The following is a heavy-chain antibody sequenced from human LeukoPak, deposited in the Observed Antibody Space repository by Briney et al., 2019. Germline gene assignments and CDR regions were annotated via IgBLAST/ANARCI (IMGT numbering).Heavy chain of an antibody. D-gene: IGHD2-15*01. Sequence: PGRSLRLSCAASGFTFDDYAMHWVRQAPGKGLEWVSGISWNSGSIGYADSVKGRFTISRDNAKNSLYLQMNSLRAEDTALYYCAKDLVAATYYYYGMDVWGQGTTVTVSS. J-gene: IGHJ6*02. CDR1: GFTFDDYA. V-gene: IGHV3-9*01. CDR3: AKDLVAATYYYYGMDV. CDR2: ISWNSGSI.